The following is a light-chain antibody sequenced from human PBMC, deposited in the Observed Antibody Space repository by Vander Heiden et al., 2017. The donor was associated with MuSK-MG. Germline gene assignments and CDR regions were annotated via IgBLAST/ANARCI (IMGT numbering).Light chain of an antibody. CDR3: QSYDIALSDAV. Sequence: HSVLTQPPSESWPPEQTVTISWTGSNSNIGAGYDVNWCQHLPETAPKLRIVGNTNRPSGVPDRFSGSQSGTSASLAITGLQPEDEAEYVGQSYDIALSDAVFGGGTKMTVL. CDR2: GNT. V-gene: IGLV1-40*01. J-gene: IGLJ2*01. CDR1: NSNIGAGYD.